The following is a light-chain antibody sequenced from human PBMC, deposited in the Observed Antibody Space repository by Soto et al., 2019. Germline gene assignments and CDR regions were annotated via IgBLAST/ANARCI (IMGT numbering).Light chain of an antibody. J-gene: IGKJ1*01. CDR2: AAT. CDR3: QQCYITPLT. CDR1: QSISSY. V-gene: IGKV1-39*01. Sequence: DIQMTQSPSSLSASVGDRVTITCRASQSISSYLNWYQQKPGKAPKLLIYAATSLKSGVPSRFSGSGSGTDFTITNSSLRPEDFSTYYCQQCYITPLTFGQGTKVEIK.